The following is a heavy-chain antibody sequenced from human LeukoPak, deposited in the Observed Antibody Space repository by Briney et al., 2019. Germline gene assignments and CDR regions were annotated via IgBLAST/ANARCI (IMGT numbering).Heavy chain of an antibody. Sequence: GGSLRLSCAASGFTFSSYGMHWVRQAPGKGLEWVAVISYDGSNKYYADSVKGRFTISRDNSKNTLYLQMNSLRAEDTAVYYCARHRSSWLIDYWGQGTLVTVSS. CDR1: GFTFSSYG. V-gene: IGHV3-30*03. J-gene: IGHJ4*02. D-gene: IGHD6-6*01. CDR2: ISYDGSNK. CDR3: ARHRSSWLIDY.